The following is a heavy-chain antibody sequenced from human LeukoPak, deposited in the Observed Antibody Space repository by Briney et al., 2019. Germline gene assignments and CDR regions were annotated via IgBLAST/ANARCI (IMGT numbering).Heavy chain of an antibody. V-gene: IGHV3-21*01. CDR1: GFTFSSYS. J-gene: IGHJ4*02. Sequence: PGGPLRLSCAASGFTFSSYSMNWVRQAPGKGLEWVSSISSSSSYIYYADSVKGRFTISRDNAKNSLYLQMNSLRAEDTAVYYCARDSSSGGSCYSCYFDYWGQGTLVTVSS. CDR2: ISSSSSYI. D-gene: IGHD2-15*01. CDR3: ARDSSSGGSCYSCYFDY.